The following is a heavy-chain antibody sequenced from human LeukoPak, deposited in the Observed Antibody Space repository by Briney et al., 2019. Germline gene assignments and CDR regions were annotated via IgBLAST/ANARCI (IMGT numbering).Heavy chain of an antibody. V-gene: IGHV4-38-2*02. J-gene: IGHJ5*02. CDR3: ERPFPPESQYHNWFDP. Sequence: SETLSLTCTVSGDSISSGYYWGWIRQPPGKGREGIGSFDDSGNAYYNPSLKSRVTISVETATNQFSLWLGSGYAADTPADYCERPFPPESQYHNWFDPWGQGTLVTVSS. CDR2: FDDSGNA. D-gene: IGHD1-14*01. CDR1: GDSISSGYY.